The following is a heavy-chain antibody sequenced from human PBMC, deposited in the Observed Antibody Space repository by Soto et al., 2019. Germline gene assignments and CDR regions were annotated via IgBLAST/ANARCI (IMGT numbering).Heavy chain of an antibody. CDR3: ARDAGTTGGYYYYYGMDV. CDR2: IYHSGST. CDR1: GGSISSSNW. J-gene: IGHJ6*02. V-gene: IGHV4-4*02. Sequence: SETLSLTCAVSGGSISSSNWWSWVRQPPGKGLEWIGEIYHSGSTNYNPSLKSRVTISVDKSKNQFSLKLSSVTAGDTAVYYCARDAGTTGGYYYYYGMDVWGQGTTVTVSS. D-gene: IGHD1-1*01.